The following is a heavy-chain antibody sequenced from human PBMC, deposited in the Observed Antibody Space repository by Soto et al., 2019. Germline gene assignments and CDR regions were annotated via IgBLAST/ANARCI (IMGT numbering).Heavy chain of an antibody. CDR1: GFRFSYYG. V-gene: IGHV3-30*18. CDR2: LSYDGSVE. Sequence: GGSLRLSCAASGFRFSYYGMHWVRQAPGKGLEWVALLSYDGSVEYYEDSVKGRFTISRDNSKSTLYLQMDSLRPDDTAVYYCAKEGSHDSSGYYVDYYFDYWGQGALVTVSS. CDR3: AKEGSHDSSGYYVDYYFDY. J-gene: IGHJ4*02. D-gene: IGHD3-22*01.